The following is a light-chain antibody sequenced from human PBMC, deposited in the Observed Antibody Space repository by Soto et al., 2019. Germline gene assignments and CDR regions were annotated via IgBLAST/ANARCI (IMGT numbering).Light chain of an antibody. V-gene: IGKV1-6*01. Sequence: ATQMTQSPSSLSASVGDRVTITCRASQGIRDDLGWYQQKPGQAPKLLIYAASNLQSGVPSRFSGGGSGTDFTLTISSLQPEDFATYYCLQDYTYPLTFGQGTRVEIK. J-gene: IGKJ1*01. CDR3: LQDYTYPLT. CDR2: AAS. CDR1: QGIRDD.